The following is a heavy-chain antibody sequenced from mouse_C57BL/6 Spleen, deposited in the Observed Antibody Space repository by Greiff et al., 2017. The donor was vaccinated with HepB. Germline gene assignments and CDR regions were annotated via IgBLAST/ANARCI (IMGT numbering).Heavy chain of an antibody. Sequence: VQLKQSVAELVRPGASVKLSCTASGFNIKNTYMHWVKQRPEQGLEWIGRIDPANGNTKYAPKFQGKATITADTSSNTAYLQLSSLTSEDTAIYYWAKNYDVGPWFAYWGQGTLVTVSA. CDR1: GFNIKNTY. V-gene: IGHV14-3*01. J-gene: IGHJ3*01. CDR2: IDPANGNT. CDR3: AKNYDVGPWFAY. D-gene: IGHD2-4*01.